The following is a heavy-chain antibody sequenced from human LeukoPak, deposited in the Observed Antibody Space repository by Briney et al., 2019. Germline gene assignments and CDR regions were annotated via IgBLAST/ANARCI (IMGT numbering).Heavy chain of an antibody. J-gene: IGHJ4*02. CDR3: ARENTVLTSFDY. V-gene: IGHV3-66*01. CDR1: GFTVSSNY. Sequence: GGSLRLSCAASGFTVSSNYMSWVRQAPGKGLEWVSVIYSGGSTYYADSVKGRFTISRDNSKNTLYLQMNSLRAEDTAVYYCARENTVLTSFDYWGQGTLVTVSS. CDR2: IYSGGST. D-gene: IGHD4/OR15-4a*01.